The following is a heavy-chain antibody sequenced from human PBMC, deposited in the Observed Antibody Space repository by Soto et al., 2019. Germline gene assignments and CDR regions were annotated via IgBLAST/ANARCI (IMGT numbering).Heavy chain of an antibody. J-gene: IGHJ4*02. CDR2: IYYSGST. CDR3: ARGDSGYYDSSGYYSY. V-gene: IGHV4-31*03. D-gene: IGHD3-22*01. Sequence: QVQLQESGPGLVKPSQTLSLTCTVSGGSISSGGYYWSWIRQHPGKGLEWIGYIYYSGSTYYNPSLKSRVTISVYTSKDXFSLKLSSVTAADTAVYYCARGDSGYYDSSGYYSYWGQGTLVTVSS. CDR1: GGSISSGGYY.